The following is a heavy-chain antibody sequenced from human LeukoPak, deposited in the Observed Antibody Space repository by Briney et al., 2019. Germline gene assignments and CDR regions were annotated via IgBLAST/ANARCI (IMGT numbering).Heavy chain of an antibody. CDR2: ISSSSSTI. CDR3: ARVLHKRNYDSSVYYGY. Sequence: PGGSLRLSCAASGFTFSTYYMNWVRQAPGKGLEWVSYISSSSSTIYYADSVKGRFTISRDNAKSSLFLQMNSLRAEDTAVYYCARVLHKRNYDSSVYYGYWGQGTLVTVSS. V-gene: IGHV3-48*01. CDR1: GFTFSTYY. D-gene: IGHD3-22*01. J-gene: IGHJ4*02.